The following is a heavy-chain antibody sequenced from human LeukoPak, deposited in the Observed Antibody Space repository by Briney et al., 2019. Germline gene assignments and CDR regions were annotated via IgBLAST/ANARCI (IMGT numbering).Heavy chain of an antibody. CDR3: ARRNVLTEGDALTI. J-gene: IGHJ3*02. D-gene: IGHD3-9*01. CDR2: IYNSRST. Sequence: SETLSLTCTVSGGSISNYYWTWIRQPPGKGLEWIGYIYNSRSTKYNPSLESRVTISVDTSKTQFSLKLNSVTAADTAVYYCARRNVLTEGDALTIWGQGTMVTVSS. V-gene: IGHV4-59*08. CDR1: GGSISNYY.